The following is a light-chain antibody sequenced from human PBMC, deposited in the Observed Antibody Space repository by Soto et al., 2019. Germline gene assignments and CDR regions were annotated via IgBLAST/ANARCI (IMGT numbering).Light chain of an antibody. CDR3: SSYTSSSTRV. Sequence: QSVLTQPASVSWSPGQSITISCTGTSSDVGGYNFVSWYQQHPGEAPKLMIYEVSNRPSGVSSRFSGSKSGNTASLTISGLQAEDEADYYRSSYTSSSTRVFGTGTKVTVL. V-gene: IGLV2-14*01. J-gene: IGLJ1*01. CDR2: EVS. CDR1: SSDVGGYNF.